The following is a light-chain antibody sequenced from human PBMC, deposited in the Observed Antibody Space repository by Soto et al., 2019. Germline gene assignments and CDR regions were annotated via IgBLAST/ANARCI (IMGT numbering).Light chain of an antibody. V-gene: IGKV3-15*01. Sequence: EIMMTQSPATLSVSPGERGTLSCRASQSISSNLAWYQQKHGQDPRLLIYGASTRATGIPARFSGSGSGTGFTLTISSLQSDDFAIYYCHQHNNWPPYTFGQGTELDSK. CDR2: GAS. J-gene: IGKJ2*01. CDR1: QSISSN. CDR3: HQHNNWPPYT.